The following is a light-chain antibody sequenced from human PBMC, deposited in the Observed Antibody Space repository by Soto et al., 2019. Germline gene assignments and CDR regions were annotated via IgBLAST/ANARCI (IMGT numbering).Light chain of an antibody. V-gene: IGLV2-14*03. Sequence: QSVPTQPASVSGSPGHSITISCTGTSSEIGGYNFVSWYQHHPGKAPRLMIFGVSDRPSGVSDRFSGSKSGNTASLTISGLQAEDEADYYCSSYISSSTPYVFGTGTKVTVL. CDR1: SSEIGGYNF. J-gene: IGLJ1*01. CDR2: GVS. CDR3: SSYISSSTPYV.